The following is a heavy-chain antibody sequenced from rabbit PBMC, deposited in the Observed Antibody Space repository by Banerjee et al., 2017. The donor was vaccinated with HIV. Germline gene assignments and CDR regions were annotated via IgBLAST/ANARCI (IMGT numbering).Heavy chain of an antibody. CDR2: IYAGNNGSP. J-gene: IGHJ4*01. CDR1: GFSFSSSYY. V-gene: IGHV1S40*01. CDR3: ARDLAGVIGWNFNF. D-gene: IGHD4-1*01. Sequence: LEESGGDLVKPGASLTLTCTASGFSFSSSYYMCWVRQAPGKGLEWIGCIYAGNNGSPYYASWAKGRFTISKTSSTTVTLQMTSLTAADTATYFCARDLAGVIGWNFNFWGPGTLVTVS.